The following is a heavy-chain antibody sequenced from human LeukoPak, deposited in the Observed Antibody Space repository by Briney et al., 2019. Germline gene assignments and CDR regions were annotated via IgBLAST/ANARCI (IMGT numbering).Heavy chain of an antibody. J-gene: IGHJ4*02. CDR3: AKGRPVVPDY. D-gene: IGHD2-15*01. CDR2: ISWNSGSI. V-gene: IGHV3-9*01. CDR1: GFTFDDYG. Sequence: GRSLRLSCAASGFTFDDYGMHWVRQAPGKGLEWVSGISWNSGSIGYADSVKGRFTISRDNAKNSLYLQMNSLRPEDTALYYCAKGRPVVPDYWGQGTLVTVSS.